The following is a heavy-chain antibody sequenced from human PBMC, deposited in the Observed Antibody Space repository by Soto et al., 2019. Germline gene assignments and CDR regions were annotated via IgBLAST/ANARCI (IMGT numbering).Heavy chain of an antibody. D-gene: IGHD6-19*01. V-gene: IGHV4-59*01. CDR2: IYYSGST. CDR1: GGSISSYY. J-gene: IGHJ6*02. CDR3: ARLRAVAGGYYYYSYGMDV. Sequence: SETLSLTCTVSGGSISSYYWSWIRQPPGKGLEWIGYIYYSGSTNYNPSLKSRVTISVDTSKNQFSLKLGSVTAADTAVYYCARLRAVAGGYYYYSYGMDVWGPGTTVTVSS.